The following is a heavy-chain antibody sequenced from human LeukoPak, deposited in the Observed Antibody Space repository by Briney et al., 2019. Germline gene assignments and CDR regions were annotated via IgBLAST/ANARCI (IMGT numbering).Heavy chain of an antibody. CDR2: INKDSGNP. J-gene: IGHJ3*02. CDR3: AREILRFDI. CDR1: RYSFNRQG. Sequence: AAVKVSCKASRYSFNRQGMNGVRQAPGQGVAWMGWINKDSGNPTYAQGFTGRFVFSLDPSVSTAYLQISNLMPEDTAKYYCAREILRFDIWGRGTMAVVSS. V-gene: IGHV7-4-1*02.